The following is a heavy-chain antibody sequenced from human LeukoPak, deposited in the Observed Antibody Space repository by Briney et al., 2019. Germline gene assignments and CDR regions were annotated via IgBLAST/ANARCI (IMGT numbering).Heavy chain of an antibody. J-gene: IGHJ6*04. CDR3: AKDRDSSGWYEDYYYYGMDV. CDR1: GFTFSSYG. CDR2: ISYDGSNK. Sequence: GRSPRLSCAASGFTFSSYGMHWVRQAPGKGLEWVAVISYDGSNKYYADSVKGRFTISRDNSKNTLYLQVNSLRAEDTAVYYCAKDRDSSGWYEDYYYYGMDVWGKGTTVTVSS. D-gene: IGHD6-19*01. V-gene: IGHV3-30*18.